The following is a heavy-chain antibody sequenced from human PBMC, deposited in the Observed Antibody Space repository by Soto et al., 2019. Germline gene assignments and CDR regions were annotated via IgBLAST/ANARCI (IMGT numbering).Heavy chain of an antibody. V-gene: IGHV1-58*01. Sequence: GPSVKVSCKASGFTFTSSAVQWVRQARGQRLEWIGWIVVGSGNTNYAQKFQERVTITRDMSTSTAYMELSSLRSDDTAVYYCTREGSAPYYYCGMDAWGQGTTVTVS. CDR2: IVVGSGNT. CDR3: TREGSAPYYYCGMDA. CDR1: GFTFTSSA. J-gene: IGHJ6*02. D-gene: IGHD3-10*01.